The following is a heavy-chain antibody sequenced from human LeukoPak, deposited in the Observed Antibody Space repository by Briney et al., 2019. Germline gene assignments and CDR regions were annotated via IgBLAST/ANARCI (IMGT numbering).Heavy chain of an antibody. D-gene: IGHD3-22*01. Sequence: GGSLRPSCAASGFTFSSYGMHWVRQAPGHGQEWGAVISYDGSNKYHAHSVKGRLTISRDTSKNTLYLQMHSLRAEDTAVYYCARDHYDGVVGFDYGGQGTLVTVPS. CDR2: ISYDGSNK. V-gene: IGHV3-30*03. J-gene: IGHJ4*02. CDR3: ARDHYDGVVGFDY. CDR1: GFTFSSYG.